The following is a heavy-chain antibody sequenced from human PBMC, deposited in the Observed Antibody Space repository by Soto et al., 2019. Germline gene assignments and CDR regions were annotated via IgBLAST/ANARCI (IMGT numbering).Heavy chain of an antibody. V-gene: IGHV4-59*01. CDR2: IRYTGDT. Sequence: SETLSLTCTVSGGSISPYFWGWIRQPPGKGLEWIANIRYTGDTNYNPSLKSRLTISVDTSKNQFSLILTSVTAADTAVYYCTRVLDPGHSDSWGQGTLVTVSS. J-gene: IGHJ4*02. CDR1: GGSISPYF. CDR3: TRVLDPGHSDS.